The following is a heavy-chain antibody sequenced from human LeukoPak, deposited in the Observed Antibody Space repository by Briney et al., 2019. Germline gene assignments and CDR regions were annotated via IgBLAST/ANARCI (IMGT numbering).Heavy chain of an antibody. Sequence: SETLSLTCTVSGGSISSYYWSWIRQPPGKGLEWIGYIYYSGSTNYNPSLKSRVTISVDTSKNQFSLKLSSVTAADTAVYYCASHDYYYYYMDVWGKATTVTVSS. V-gene: IGHV4-59*01. J-gene: IGHJ6*03. CDR1: GGSISSYY. CDR3: ASHDYYYYYMDV. CDR2: IYYSGST.